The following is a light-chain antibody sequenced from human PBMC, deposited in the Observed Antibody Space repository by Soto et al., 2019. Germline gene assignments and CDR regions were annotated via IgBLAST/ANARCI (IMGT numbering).Light chain of an antibody. Sequence: DIVVTQSPGILSLSPGDRATLSCRSSESVRSTYLAWYQQKRGQAPRLLIYEASSRASGIPDRFSGSGSGKDFTLTISKVEPEDVAVYYCQQYFNSPYMYTFGQGTVLEI. J-gene: IGKJ2*01. V-gene: IGKV3-20*01. CDR2: EAS. CDR1: ESVRSTY. CDR3: QQYFNSPYMYT.